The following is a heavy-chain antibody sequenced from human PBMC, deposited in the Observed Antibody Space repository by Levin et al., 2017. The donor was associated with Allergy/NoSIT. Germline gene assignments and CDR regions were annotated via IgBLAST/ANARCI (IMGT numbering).Heavy chain of an antibody. V-gene: IGHV3-48*03. J-gene: IGHJ6*02. D-gene: IGHD3-10*01. CDR2: ISTRGSTI. CDR1: GFTFNDYE. CDR3: ARLVFQLTNYYDSGAGGMDV. Sequence: PGGSLRLSCVGSGFTFNDYEMKWVRQAPGKGLEWVSYISTRGSTIYYADSVKGRFTISRDNAKNSVYLQMNSLRGEDTAVYYCARLVFQLTNYYDSGAGGMDVWGQGTTVTVSS.